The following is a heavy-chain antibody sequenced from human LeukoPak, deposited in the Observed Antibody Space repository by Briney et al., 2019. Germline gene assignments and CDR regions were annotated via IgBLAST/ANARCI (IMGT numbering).Heavy chain of an antibody. J-gene: IGHJ4*02. CDR1: GGSISSSSYY. Sequence: SETLSLTCTVSGGSISSSSYYWGWLRQPPGKGLEWIGSIYYSGSTYYNPSLKSRVTISVDTSKNQFSLKLSSVTAADTAVYYCARVVVVPAAIPDYWGQGTLVTVSS. CDR2: IYYSGST. D-gene: IGHD2-2*01. CDR3: ARVVVVPAAIPDY. V-gene: IGHV4-39*07.